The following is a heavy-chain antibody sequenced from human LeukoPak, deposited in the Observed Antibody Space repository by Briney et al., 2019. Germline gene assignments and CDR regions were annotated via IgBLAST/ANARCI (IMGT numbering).Heavy chain of an antibody. Sequence: SVKVSCKASGGTFSSYAISWVRQAPGQGLEWMGGIIPIFGTANYAQKFQGRVTITTDESTSTAYMELSSLRSEDTAVYYCARHGGYGDAVFDYWGQGTLVTVSS. CDR3: ARHGGYGDAVFDY. CDR1: GGTFSSYA. J-gene: IGHJ4*02. V-gene: IGHV1-69*05. CDR2: IIPIFGTA. D-gene: IGHD4-17*01.